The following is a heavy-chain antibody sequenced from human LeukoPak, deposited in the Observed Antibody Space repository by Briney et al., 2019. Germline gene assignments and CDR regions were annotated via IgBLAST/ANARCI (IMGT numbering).Heavy chain of an antibody. D-gene: IGHD5-12*01. J-gene: IGHJ5*02. CDR2: IYSGGST. Sequence: GGSLRLSCAASGFTVSSNYMSWVRQAPGKGLEWVSVIYSGGSTYYADSVKGRFTISRDNAKNSLYLQMNSLRAEDTAVYYCARDRHGYDPTSWRWFDPWGQGTLVTVSS. V-gene: IGHV3-53*01. CDR1: GFTVSSNY. CDR3: ARDRHGYDPTSWRWFDP.